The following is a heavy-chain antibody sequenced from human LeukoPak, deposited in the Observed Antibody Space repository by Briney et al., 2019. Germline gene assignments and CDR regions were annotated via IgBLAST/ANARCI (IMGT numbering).Heavy chain of an antibody. CDR3: ARGLPVGYCTSDNCPSRWFDP. CDR1: GYTFTSYY. V-gene: IGHV1-46*01. CDR2: INPSGGST. Sequence: GASVKVSCKASGYTFTSYYMHWVRQAPGQGLEWMGIINPSGGSTSYAQKFQGRVTMTRDTSSTTVYMEVRSLRSEDTAVYYCARGLPVGYCTSDNCPSRWFDPWGQGTLVTVSS. J-gene: IGHJ5*02. D-gene: IGHD2-8*02.